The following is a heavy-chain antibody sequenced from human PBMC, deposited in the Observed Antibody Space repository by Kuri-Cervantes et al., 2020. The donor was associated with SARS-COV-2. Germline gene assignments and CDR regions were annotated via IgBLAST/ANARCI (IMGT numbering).Heavy chain of an antibody. CDR3: AKDGFVGGLGSPGRAYFQH. CDR2: IWYDGSNE. V-gene: IGHV3-33*03. J-gene: IGHJ1*01. D-gene: IGHD2-15*01. Sequence: GGSLRLSCAASGFKFNSYGMQWVRQAPGKGLEWVAVIWYDGSNEYYADSVKGRFTISRDNSKSTLHLQMNSLRVEDTAVYYCAKDGFVGGLGSPGRAYFQHWGQGTLVTVSS. CDR1: GFKFNSYG.